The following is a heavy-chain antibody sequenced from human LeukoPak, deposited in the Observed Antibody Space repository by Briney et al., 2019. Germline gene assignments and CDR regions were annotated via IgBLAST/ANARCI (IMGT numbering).Heavy chain of an antibody. CDR1: GYSFTSYW. CDR3: ATHPAYFSDGSCYGNWFDP. V-gene: IGHV5-10-1*01. CDR2: FDPSDSYT. D-gene: IGHD2-15*01. Sequence: GESLRISCKGSGYSFTSYWISWVRQMPGKGLEWMGRFDPSDSYTNYSPSFQGHVTISADKSISTAYLQWSSLKASDTAMYYCATHPAYFSDGSCYGNWFDPWGQGTLVTVSS. J-gene: IGHJ5*02.